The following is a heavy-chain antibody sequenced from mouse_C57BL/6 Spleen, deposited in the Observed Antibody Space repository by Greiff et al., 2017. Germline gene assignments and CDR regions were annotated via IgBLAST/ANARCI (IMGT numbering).Heavy chain of an antibody. CDR3: ARKKDYGNSEYFDV. Sequence: QVQLQQSGPGLVQPSQSLSITCTVSGFSLTSYGVHWVRQSPGKGLEWLGVIWSGGSTDYNAAFISRLSISKDNSKSQVFFKMNSLQADDTAIYYCARKKDYGNSEYFDVWGTGTTVTVSS. V-gene: IGHV2-2*01. CDR2: IWSGGST. D-gene: IGHD2-1*01. CDR1: GFSLTSYG. J-gene: IGHJ1*03.